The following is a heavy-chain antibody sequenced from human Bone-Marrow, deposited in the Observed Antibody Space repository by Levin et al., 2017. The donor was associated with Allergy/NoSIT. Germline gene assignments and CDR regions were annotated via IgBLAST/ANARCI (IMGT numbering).Heavy chain of an antibody. CDR3: ARNGGHWHDGDYHYGMDV. Sequence: SPTLSLTCTVSGGSISSSYWSWIRQPPGKGLEWVGHVFYNGDADYSPSLKSRVSISVGRSRNQFSLKLYSVTAADTAVYFCARNGGHWHDGDYHYGMDVWGRGTTVTVSS. V-gene: IGHV4-59*01. D-gene: IGHD1-1*01. J-gene: IGHJ6*01. CDR1: GGSISSSY. CDR2: VFYNGDA.